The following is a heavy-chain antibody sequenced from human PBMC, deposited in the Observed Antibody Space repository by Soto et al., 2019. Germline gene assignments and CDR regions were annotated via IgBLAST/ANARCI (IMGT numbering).Heavy chain of an antibody. Sequence: PGGSLRLSCAASGFTFSSYAMHWVRQAPGKGLEWVAVISYDGSNKYYADSVKGRFTISRDNSKNTLYLQMNSLRAEDTAVYYCARDLEDWNGNYYYGMDVWGQGTTVTVSS. V-gene: IGHV3-30-3*01. CDR3: ARDLEDWNGNYYYGMDV. J-gene: IGHJ6*02. CDR2: ISYDGSNK. CDR1: GFTFSSYA. D-gene: IGHD1-1*01.